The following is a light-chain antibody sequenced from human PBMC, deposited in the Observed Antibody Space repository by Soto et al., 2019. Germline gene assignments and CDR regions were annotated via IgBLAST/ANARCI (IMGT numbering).Light chain of an antibody. J-gene: IGKJ5*01. Sequence: EIVLTQSPATLSLSPGERATLSCGASQSVSSNYLAWYQQKPGLAPRLLIYGASTRATGIPARFSGSGSGTEFTLTISSLQSEDFAVYYCQQYNNWPPEITFGQGTRLEIK. CDR1: QSVSSN. CDR3: QQYNNWPPEIT. CDR2: GAS. V-gene: IGKV3D-15*01.